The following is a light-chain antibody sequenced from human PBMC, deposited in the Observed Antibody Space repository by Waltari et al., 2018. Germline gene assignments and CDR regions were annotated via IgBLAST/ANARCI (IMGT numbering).Light chain of an antibody. CDR1: QGTSSY. V-gene: IGKV1-9*01. CDR3: QQLNTYPLT. J-gene: IGKJ4*01. CDR2: AAA. Sequence: DIQLTQSPSFLSASVGDRVTITCRASQGTSSYLAWYQQKPGKAPEVLISAAASLQSGVPSRFSGSGSGTEFTLTISSLQPEDVATYYCQQLNTYPLTFGGGTKVEIK.